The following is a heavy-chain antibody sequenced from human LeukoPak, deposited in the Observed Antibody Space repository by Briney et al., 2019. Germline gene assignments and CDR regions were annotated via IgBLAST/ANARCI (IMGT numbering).Heavy chain of an antibody. D-gene: IGHD3-10*01. Sequence: SETLSLTCSVSGGSMSSYYWSWIRQPAGKGLEWIGRIYTSGSTNYNPSLKSRVTMSVDTSKNQFSLKLSSVTAADTAVYYCARLTKNDSGSFRFGKKKRGYMDVWGKGTTVTISS. CDR2: IYTSGST. CDR1: GGSMSSYY. V-gene: IGHV4-4*07. CDR3: ARLTKNDSGSFRFGKKKRGYMDV. J-gene: IGHJ6*03.